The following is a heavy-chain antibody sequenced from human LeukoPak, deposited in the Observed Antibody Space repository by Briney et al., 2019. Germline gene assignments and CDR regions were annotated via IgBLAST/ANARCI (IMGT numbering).Heavy chain of an antibody. CDR2: LSYGGTNK. Sequence: GGSLRLSCAASGFTFSSYAMSWVRQAPGKGLEGVAVLSYGGTNKYYADSVKGRFTISRDNSKNTMFLQMNSLRAEDTAVYHCARDRSGYANDAFDFWGQGTMVTVSS. J-gene: IGHJ3*01. CDR3: ARDRSGYANDAFDF. CDR1: GFTFSSYA. D-gene: IGHD3-3*01. V-gene: IGHV3-30-3*01.